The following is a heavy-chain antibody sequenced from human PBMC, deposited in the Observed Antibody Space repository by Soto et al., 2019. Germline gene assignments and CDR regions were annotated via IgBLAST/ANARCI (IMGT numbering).Heavy chain of an antibody. Sequence: PGWSLRLSCAASGFPFSSYEMNWVRQAPGKGLECISYISSSGTTIHYADSVKGRFAISRDNAKNSLYLQMNSLRAEDTAVYYCASSYFYGQGTYYEGLGYWGKGT. V-gene: IGHV3-48*03. CDR2: ISSSGTTI. CDR1: GFPFSSYE. D-gene: IGHD3-10*01. J-gene: IGHJ4*02. CDR3: ASSYFYGQGTYYEGLGY.